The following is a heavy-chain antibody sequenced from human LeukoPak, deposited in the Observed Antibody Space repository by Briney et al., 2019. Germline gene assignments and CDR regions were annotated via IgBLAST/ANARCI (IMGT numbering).Heavy chain of an antibody. J-gene: IGHJ4*02. Sequence: SETLSLTCTVSGGSISSGGYYWSWIRQHPGKGLEWIGYIYYSGSTYYNPSLKSRVTISVDTSKNQLSLKLSSVTAADTAVYYCARSGYSYGLFSDYWGQGTLVTVSS. D-gene: IGHD5-18*01. CDR2: IYYSGST. CDR1: GGSISSGGYY. V-gene: IGHV4-31*03. CDR3: ARSGYSYGLFSDY.